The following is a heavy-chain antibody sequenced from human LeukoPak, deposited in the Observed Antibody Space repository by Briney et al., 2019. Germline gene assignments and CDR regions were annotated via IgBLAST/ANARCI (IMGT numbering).Heavy chain of an antibody. CDR1: GGSFSSGYY. CDR2: INHSEST. J-gene: IGHJ6*04. CDR3: ARSKVTAYSYSGFDV. Sequence: SETLSLTCAVYGGSFSSGYYWSWIRHSPGKGLEWIGEINHSESTIYSPSLRSRVTISVDTSKKHFSLKLSSVPAADTGLYYCARSKVTAYSYSGFDVWGKGTTVTVSS. D-gene: IGHD2-21*02. V-gene: IGHV4-34*01.